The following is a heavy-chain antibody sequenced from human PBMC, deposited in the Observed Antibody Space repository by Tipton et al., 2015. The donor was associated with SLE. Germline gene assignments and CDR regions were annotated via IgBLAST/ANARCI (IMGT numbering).Heavy chain of an antibody. CDR2: ISDRGNI. CDR3: ARHILVITYDAFDI. CDR1: GVSLSDHY. J-gene: IGHJ3*02. D-gene: IGHD3-22*01. V-gene: IGHV4-39*07. Sequence: TLSLTCTVSGVSLSDHYWGWIRQSPGKGLEWIGSISDRGNINYNPSLQSRVTMSIDTSKNHFSLKLNSVTAADTAVYYCARHILVITYDAFDIWGQGTQVTVSA.